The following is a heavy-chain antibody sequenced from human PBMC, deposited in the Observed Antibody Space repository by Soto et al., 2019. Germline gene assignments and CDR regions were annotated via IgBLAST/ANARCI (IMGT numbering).Heavy chain of an antibody. CDR1: GFTFSSYA. V-gene: IGHV3-23*01. CDR2: ISGSGGST. J-gene: IGHJ4*02. D-gene: IGHD3-3*01. Sequence: LRLSCAASGFTFSSYAMSWVRQAPGKGLAWVSTISGSGGSTYYADSVKGRFTISRDNSKNTLSLQMNSLRAEDTAVYYCATTLRTFYYFDYWGQGALVTVSS. CDR3: ATTLRTFYYFDY.